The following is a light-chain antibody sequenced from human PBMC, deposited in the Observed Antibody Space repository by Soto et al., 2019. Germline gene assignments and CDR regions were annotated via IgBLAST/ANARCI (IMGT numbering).Light chain of an antibody. CDR3: SSYTSSSTLV. J-gene: IGLJ2*01. Sequence: QSALTQPASVSGSPGQSITICCTGTSSDVGTYKYVSWYQQHPGKAPKLMIYEVSDRPSGVSNRFSGSKSGNTASLTISGLQAEDEADYYCSSYTSSSTLVFGGGTKLTVL. V-gene: IGLV2-14*03. CDR2: EVS. CDR1: SSDVGTYKY.